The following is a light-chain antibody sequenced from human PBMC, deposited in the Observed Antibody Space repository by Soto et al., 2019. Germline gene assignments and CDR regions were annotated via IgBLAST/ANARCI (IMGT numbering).Light chain of an antibody. J-gene: IGKJ1*01. V-gene: IGKV3-15*01. CDR1: QSIASN. CDR3: QQYNNWPPWT. Sequence: IVMTQSPATLSVSPGERATLSCRASQSIASNLAWYQQKPGQAPRLLIYGASTSATGIPARFSGSGSGTKFTLIISSLQSEDFAVYYCQQYNNWPPWTFGQGTKVEIK. CDR2: GAS.